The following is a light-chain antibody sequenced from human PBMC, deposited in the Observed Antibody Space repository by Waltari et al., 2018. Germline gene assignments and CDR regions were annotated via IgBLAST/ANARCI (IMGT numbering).Light chain of an antibody. V-gene: IGLV1-51*01. CDR1: SSNIGNNY. CDR2: DNN. CDR3: GTWDGSLSASWV. Sequence: QSVLTQPPSVSAAPGQKVTISCSGSSSNIGNNYVSWYQQLPGTAPKLLIYDNNKRPSGIPDRFSGSKSGTSATLGITGLQTGNEADYYCGTWDGSLSASWVFGGGTKVTVL. J-gene: IGLJ3*02.